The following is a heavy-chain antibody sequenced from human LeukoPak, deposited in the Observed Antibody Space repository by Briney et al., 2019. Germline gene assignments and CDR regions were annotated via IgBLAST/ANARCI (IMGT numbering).Heavy chain of an antibody. CDR3: ARWYSSGWAFDY. D-gene: IGHD6-19*01. CDR2: VHYSGST. Sequence: PSETLSLTCTVSGGTISSYYWNWIRQPPGKGLEWIGYVHYSGSTKYNPSLKSRVTISVDTPKNQFSLKLSSVIAADTAVYYCARWYSSGWAFDYWGQGTLVTVSS. V-gene: IGHV4-59*08. CDR1: GGTISSYY. J-gene: IGHJ4*02.